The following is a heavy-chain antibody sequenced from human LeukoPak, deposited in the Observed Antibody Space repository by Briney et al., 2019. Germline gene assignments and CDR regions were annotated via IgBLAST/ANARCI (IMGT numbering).Heavy chain of an antibody. CDR3: AREHSSSSGKVFDY. D-gene: IGHD6-6*01. V-gene: IGHV1-18*01. Sequence: WISAYNGNTNYAQKLQGRVTMTTDTSTSTAYMELRSLRSDDTAVYYCAREHSSSSGKVFDYWGQGTLVTVSS. J-gene: IGHJ4*02. CDR2: ISAYNGNT.